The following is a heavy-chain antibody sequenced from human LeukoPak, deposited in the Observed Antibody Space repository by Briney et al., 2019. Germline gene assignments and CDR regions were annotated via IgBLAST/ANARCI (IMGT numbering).Heavy chain of an antibody. Sequence: ASVKVSCKASGYTSTGYYMHWVRQAPGQGLEWMGWINPNSGGTNYAQKFQGRVTMTRDTSISTAHMELSRLRSDDTAVYYCARDPYDSSGYDDYWGQGTLVTVSS. V-gene: IGHV1-2*02. CDR2: INPNSGGT. J-gene: IGHJ4*02. D-gene: IGHD3-22*01. CDR1: GYTSTGYY. CDR3: ARDPYDSSGYDDY.